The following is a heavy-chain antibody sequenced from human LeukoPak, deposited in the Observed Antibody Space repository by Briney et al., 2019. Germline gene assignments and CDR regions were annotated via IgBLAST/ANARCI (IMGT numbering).Heavy chain of an antibody. D-gene: IGHD2-15*01. CDR1: GYTFTSYA. V-gene: IGHV1-2*02. J-gene: IGHJ4*02. CDR2: INPNSGGT. Sequence: ASVRVSCKASGYTFTSYAMNWVRQAPGQGLEWMGWINPNSGGTNYAQKFQGRVTMTRDTSISTAYMELSRLRSDDTAVYYCARDPGYCSGGSCYSGSDYWGQGTLVTVSS. CDR3: ARDPGYCSGGSCYSGSDY.